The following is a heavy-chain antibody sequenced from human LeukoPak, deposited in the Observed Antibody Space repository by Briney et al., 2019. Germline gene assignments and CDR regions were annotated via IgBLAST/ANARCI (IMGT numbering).Heavy chain of an antibody. J-gene: IGHJ4*02. V-gene: IGHV3-23*01. CDR3: AKTQKKEEWLFESPFDY. CDR1: GFTFSSYA. Sequence: GGSLRLSCAASGFTFSSYAMSWVRQAPGKGLEWVSAISGSGGSTYYADSAKGRFTISRDNSKNTLYLQMNGLRAEDTAVYYCAKTQKKEEWLFESPFDYWGQGTLVTVSS. CDR2: ISGSGGST. D-gene: IGHD3-3*01.